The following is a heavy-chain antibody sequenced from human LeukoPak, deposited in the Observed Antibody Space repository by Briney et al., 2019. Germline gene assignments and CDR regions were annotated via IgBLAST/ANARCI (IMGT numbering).Heavy chain of an antibody. Sequence: PGGSLRLSCAASGFTFSSYSMNWVRQAPGKGLEWVAYISSSSSTIYYADSVKGRFTISRDNAKNSLYLQMNSLRAEDTAVYYCARDRYDSSGYYYGYWGQGTLVTVSS. V-gene: IGHV3-48*04. J-gene: IGHJ4*02. CDR3: ARDRYDSSGYYYGY. D-gene: IGHD3-22*01. CDR2: ISSSSSTI. CDR1: GFTFSSYS.